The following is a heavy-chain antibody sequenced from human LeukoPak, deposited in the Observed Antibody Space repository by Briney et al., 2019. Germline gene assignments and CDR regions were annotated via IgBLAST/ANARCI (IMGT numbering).Heavy chain of an antibody. V-gene: IGHV3-7*03. CDR3: ARGYSYGGYYFDY. CDR1: GFTFSSYW. J-gene: IGHJ4*02. Sequence: GGSLRLSCAASGFTFSSYWMSWVRQAPGKGLEWVANIKQDGSEKYYVDSVKGRFTISRDNAKNTLYLQMNSLRAEDTAVYYCARGYSYGGYYFDYWGQGTLVTVSS. D-gene: IGHD5-18*01. CDR2: IKQDGSEK.